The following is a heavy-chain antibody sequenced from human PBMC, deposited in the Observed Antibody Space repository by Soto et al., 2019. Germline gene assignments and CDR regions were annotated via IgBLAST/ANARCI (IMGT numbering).Heavy chain of an antibody. CDR3: ARDRPGLWFGELRLDX. Sequence: SETLSLTCTVSGGSISSYYWSWIRQPPGKGLEWIGYIYYSGSTNYNPSLKSRVTISVDTSKNQFSLKLSSVTAADTAVYYCARDRPGLWFGELRLDXWGQGTLVTVSS. CDR2: IYYSGST. D-gene: IGHD3-10*01. V-gene: IGHV4-59*01. J-gene: IGHJ5*02. CDR1: GGSISSYY.